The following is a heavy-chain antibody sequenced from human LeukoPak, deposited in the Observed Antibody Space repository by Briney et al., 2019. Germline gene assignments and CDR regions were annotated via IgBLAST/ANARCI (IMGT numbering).Heavy chain of an antibody. Sequence: ASVKVSCKASGYTFTGYYMHWVRQAPGQGLEWMGRINPNSGGTNYAQKFQGRVTMTRDTSISTAYMELSGLRSDDTAVYYCARFGGGSFDAFDIWGQGTMVTVSS. CDR1: GYTFTGYY. J-gene: IGHJ3*02. V-gene: IGHV1-2*06. CDR3: ARFGGGSFDAFDI. CDR2: INPNSGGT. D-gene: IGHD2-15*01.